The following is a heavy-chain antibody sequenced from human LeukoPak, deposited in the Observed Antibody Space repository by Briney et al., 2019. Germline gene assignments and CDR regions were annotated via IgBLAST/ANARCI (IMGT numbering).Heavy chain of an antibody. V-gene: IGHV3-23*01. CDR1: GYTFSSHG. Sequence: TGGSLRLSCAASGYTFSSHGMTWVRQAPGKGLEWVSTINGPGDNPYYAETVKGRFTISRDNSRNTVYLQMNSLRAEDTAVYYCARLVVVPAASGAFDIWGQGTMVTVSS. CDR2: INGPGDNP. D-gene: IGHD2-2*01. CDR3: ARLVVVPAASGAFDI. J-gene: IGHJ3*02.